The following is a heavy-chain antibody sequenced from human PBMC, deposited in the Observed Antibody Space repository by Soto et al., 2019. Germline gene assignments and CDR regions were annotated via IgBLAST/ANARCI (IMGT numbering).Heavy chain of an antibody. CDR3: VRGQFSAFDC. V-gene: IGHV6-1*01. J-gene: IGHJ4*02. Sequence: QVHLHQSGPGLVKPSQTLSLTCAISGDSVSRTSVAWNWIRQSPSRGLEWLGRTYYRSKWNSDYAVSVRGRITINPDTSKSQFSLQLNSVTPEDTAVYYCVRGQFSAFDCWGQGTLVTVSS. CDR2: TYYRSKWNS. CDR1: GDSVSRTSVA.